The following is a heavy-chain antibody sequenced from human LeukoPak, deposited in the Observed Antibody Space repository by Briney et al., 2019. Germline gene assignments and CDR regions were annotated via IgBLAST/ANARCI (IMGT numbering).Heavy chain of an antibody. Sequence: GGSLRLSCAASGFTFSSYSMNWVRQAPGKGLEWVSSISSSSSYIYYADSVKGPFTISRDNAKNSLYLQTNSLRAEDTAVYYCARVFPRKTYCGGDCYSFLDYWGQGTLVTVSS. CDR1: GFTFSSYS. D-gene: IGHD2-21*02. J-gene: IGHJ4*02. V-gene: IGHV3-21*01. CDR2: ISSSSSYI. CDR3: ARVFPRKTYCGGDCYSFLDY.